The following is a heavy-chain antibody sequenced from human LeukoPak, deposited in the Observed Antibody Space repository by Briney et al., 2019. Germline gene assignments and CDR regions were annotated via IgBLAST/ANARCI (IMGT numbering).Heavy chain of an antibody. CDR2: ISSDGSNR. CDR3: AKDFRVAEELWFGELWNAFDI. D-gene: IGHD3-10*01. V-gene: IGHV3-30*18. J-gene: IGHJ3*02. CDR1: GFTFSSYW. Sequence: PGGSLRLSCAASGFTFSSYWMNWVRQAPDKGLEWVALISSDGSNRIYADSVKGRFSISRDNSKNTLYLQVNSLRIEDTAVYYCAKDFRVAEELWFGELWNAFDIWGQGIRVAVSS.